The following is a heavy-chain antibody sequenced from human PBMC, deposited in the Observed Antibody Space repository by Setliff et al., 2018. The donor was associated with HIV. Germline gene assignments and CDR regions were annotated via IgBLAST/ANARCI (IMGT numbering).Heavy chain of an antibody. Sequence: PSETLSLTCTVSGGSISSGSYYWTWIRQPPGKGLEWIGFIYYSGTTNYNPSLKSRVTMSLDTSKNQFSLEVNSLSSADTAVYYCARMVIQFGDYHFDDWGQGALVTVSS. CDR1: GGSISSGSYY. CDR3: ARMVIQFGDYHFDD. CDR2: IYYSGTT. V-gene: IGHV4-61*01. J-gene: IGHJ4*02. D-gene: IGHD3-10*01.